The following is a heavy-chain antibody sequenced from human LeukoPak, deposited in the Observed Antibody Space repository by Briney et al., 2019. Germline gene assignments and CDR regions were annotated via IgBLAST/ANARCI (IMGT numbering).Heavy chain of an antibody. D-gene: IGHD6-19*01. J-gene: IGHJ5*02. Sequence: SETLSLTCTVSGDSISTYYWSWIRQPPGKGLEWIANIHYSGSTNYNPSLKSRVTISIDTSKNQFALKLSSMTAADTAVYYCARHARFPVYQSWLDPWGQGTLVTVSS. CDR3: ARHARFPVYQSWLDP. V-gene: IGHV4-59*08. CDR1: GDSISTYY. CDR2: IHYSGST.